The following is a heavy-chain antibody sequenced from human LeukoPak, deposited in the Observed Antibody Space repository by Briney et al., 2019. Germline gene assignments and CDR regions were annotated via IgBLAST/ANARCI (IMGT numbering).Heavy chain of an antibody. Sequence: SETLSLTCTVSSGSISTSNYYWGWVRQPPGKALEWIGSIYYSGSAYYNPSLKSRVTISVDTSKNQFSLKLSSVTAADTAVYYCARVRLEVGATTWYDAFDIWGQGTMVTVSS. CDR1: SGSISTSNYY. V-gene: IGHV4-39*07. J-gene: IGHJ3*02. CDR2: IYYSGSA. D-gene: IGHD1-26*01. CDR3: ARVRLEVGATTWYDAFDI.